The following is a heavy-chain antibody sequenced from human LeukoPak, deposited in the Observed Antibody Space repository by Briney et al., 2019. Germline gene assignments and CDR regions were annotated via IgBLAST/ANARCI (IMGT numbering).Heavy chain of an antibody. J-gene: IGHJ6*03. CDR3: ASKPPDYNFWSGYIYYYYYMDV. CDR1: GFTFSSYA. D-gene: IGHD3-3*01. V-gene: IGHV3-23*01. CDR2: ISGSGGST. Sequence: GGSLRLSCAASGFTFSSYAMSWVRQAPGKGLEWVSAISGSGGSTYYADSVKGRFTISRDNAKNTLYLQMNSLRAEDTAVYYCASKPPDYNFWSGYIYYYYYMDVWGKGTTVTVSS.